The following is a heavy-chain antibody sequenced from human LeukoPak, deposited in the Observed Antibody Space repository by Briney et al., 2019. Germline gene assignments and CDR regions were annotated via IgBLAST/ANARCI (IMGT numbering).Heavy chain of an antibody. D-gene: IGHD2-15*01. V-gene: IGHV1-2*02. CDR1: GYTFTGYY. J-gene: IGHJ4*02. CDR3: ARTVPAVVVTATFFDY. CDR2: INPNSGDT. Sequence: ASVKVSCKASGYTFTGYYMHWVRRAPGQGLEWMGWINPNSGDTNYAQKFQGRVTMTRDTSISTAYMELSRLRSDDTAVYYCARTVPAVVVTATFFDYWGQGTLVTVSS.